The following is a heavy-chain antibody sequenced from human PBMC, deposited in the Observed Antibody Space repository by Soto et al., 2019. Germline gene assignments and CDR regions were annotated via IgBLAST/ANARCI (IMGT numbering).Heavy chain of an antibody. Sequence: SETLSLTCTVSSGSIGTYFWSWIRQPPGKGLEWIGYIYYSGTTNYNPSLKSRVTIFLDTSKNQFSLRLSSVTAADTAVYYCARGRGGTYDAFDIWGQGTLVTVS. D-gene: IGHD1-26*01. J-gene: IGHJ3*02. CDR1: SGSIGTYF. CDR3: ARGRGGTYDAFDI. CDR2: IYYSGTT. V-gene: IGHV4-59*01.